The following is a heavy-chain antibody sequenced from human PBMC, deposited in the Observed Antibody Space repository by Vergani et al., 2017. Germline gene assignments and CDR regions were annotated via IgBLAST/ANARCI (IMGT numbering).Heavy chain of an antibody. CDR3: ARGYSSGWSGSFDY. J-gene: IGHJ4*02. V-gene: IGHV4-30-2*01. D-gene: IGHD6-13*01. Sequence: QLQLQESGSGLVKPSQTLSLTCAVSGGSISSGGYSWSWIRQPPGKGLEWIGYIYHSGSTYYNPSLKSRVTISVDRSKNQFSLKLSCVTAADTAVYYCARGYSSGWSGSFDYWGQGTLVTVSS. CDR1: GGSISSGGYS. CDR2: IYHSGST.